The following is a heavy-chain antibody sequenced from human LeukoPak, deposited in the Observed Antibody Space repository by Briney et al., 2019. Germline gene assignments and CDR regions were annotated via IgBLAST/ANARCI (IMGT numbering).Heavy chain of an antibody. CDR1: GFTFSSYV. V-gene: IGHV3-33*01. J-gene: IGHJ4*02. D-gene: IGHD5-12*01. Sequence: PGGSLRLSCAASGFTFSSYVMNWVRQAPGKGLEWVAIIWYDGTNKYYADPVKGRFTLSRDNSKNTVYLQMNSLRAEDTAVYYCARHRFSGYVYFEYWGRGTLVSVFS. CDR2: IWYDGTNK. CDR3: ARHRFSGYVYFEY.